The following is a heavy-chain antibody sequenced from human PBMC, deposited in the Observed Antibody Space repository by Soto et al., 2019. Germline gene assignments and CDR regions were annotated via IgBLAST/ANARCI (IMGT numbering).Heavy chain of an antibody. D-gene: IGHD5-18*01. CDR2: IYYSGST. V-gene: IGHV4-59*01. CDR1: GGSISSYY. Sequence: SETLSLTCTVSGGSISSYYWSWIRQPPGKGLEWIGYIYYSGSTNYNPSLKSRVTISVDTSKNQFSLKLSSVTAADTAVYYCARDGYSYGYSGAGYFDYWGQGTLVTVSS. CDR3: ARDGYSYGYSGAGYFDY. J-gene: IGHJ4*02.